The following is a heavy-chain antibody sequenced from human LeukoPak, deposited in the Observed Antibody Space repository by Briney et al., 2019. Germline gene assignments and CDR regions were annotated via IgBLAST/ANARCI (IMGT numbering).Heavy chain of an antibody. CDR1: GGSFSGYY. CDR2: INHRGST. V-gene: IGHV4-34*01. J-gene: IGHJ6*03. D-gene: IGHD1-26*01. Sequence: PSETLSLTCAVYGGSFSGYYSSWIRQPQGNGLEWIGEINHRGSTNYNPSLKSRVTISVDTSKNQFSLKLSSVTAADTAVYYCARGQFRRGESYGALINYYYYYMDVWGKGTTVTVSS. CDR3: ARGQFRRGESYGALINYYYYYMDV.